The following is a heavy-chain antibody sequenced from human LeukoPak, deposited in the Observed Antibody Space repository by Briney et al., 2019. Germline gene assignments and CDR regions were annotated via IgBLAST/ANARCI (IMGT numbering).Heavy chain of an antibody. CDR3: ARAERAWYYDFWTGLGKTGFDH. D-gene: IGHD3-3*01. J-gene: IGHJ5*02. CDR2: INSDGSST. V-gene: IGHV3-74*01. CDR1: GFTFSSYW. Sequence: GGSLRLSCAASGFTFSSYWMHWVRQAPGKGLGWVSRINSDGSSTSYADSVKGRFTISRDNAKNTLYLQMNSLRAEDTAVYYCARAERAWYYDFWTGLGKTGFDHWGQGTLVTVSS.